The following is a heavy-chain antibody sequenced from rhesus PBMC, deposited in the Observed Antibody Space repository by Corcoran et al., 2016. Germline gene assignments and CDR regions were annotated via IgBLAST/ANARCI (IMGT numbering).Heavy chain of an antibody. CDR3: ARADYYDSGYYNPYVDY. CDR1: GYSISSGYD. D-gene: IGHD3-28*01. J-gene: IGHJ4*01. Sequence: QVQLQESGPGVVKPSETLSLTCAVSGYSISSGYDWSWIRQPPGKGLEWIGFIYGSIGSTNYNPSLKNRVTISKDTSKNQFDLKLSSVTAADTAVYYCARADYYDSGYYNPYVDYWGQGVLVTVSS. CDR2: IYGSIGST. V-gene: IGHV4-76*01.